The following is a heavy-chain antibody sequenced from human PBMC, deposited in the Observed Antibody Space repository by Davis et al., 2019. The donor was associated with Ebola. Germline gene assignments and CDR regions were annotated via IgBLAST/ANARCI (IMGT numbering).Heavy chain of an antibody. CDR3: TRGIAAAGDAFDI. CDR2: INPNSGGT. J-gene: IGHJ3*02. CDR1: VYTFTRYY. V-gene: IGHV1-2*04. Sequence: SVTVSCMASVYTFTRYYMHWVRQPPGQGLEWMGWINPNSGGTNYAQKFQGWVTMTRDTSISTAYMELSRLRSDDTAVYYCTRGIAAAGDAFDIWGQGTMVTVSS. D-gene: IGHD6-13*01.